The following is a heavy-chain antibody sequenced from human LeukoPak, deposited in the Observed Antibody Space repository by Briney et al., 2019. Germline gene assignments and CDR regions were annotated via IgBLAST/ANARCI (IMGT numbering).Heavy chain of an antibody. V-gene: IGHV4-59*01. CDR2: IYYSGST. D-gene: IGHD2-2*01. Sequence: PSETLSLTCTVSGGSISSYYWSWIRQPPGKGLEWIGYIYYSGSTNYNPSLKSRVTISVDTSKNQLSLKLSSVTAADTAVYYCARVAVVPANWFDPWGQGTLVTVSS. J-gene: IGHJ5*02. CDR1: GGSISSYY. CDR3: ARVAVVPANWFDP.